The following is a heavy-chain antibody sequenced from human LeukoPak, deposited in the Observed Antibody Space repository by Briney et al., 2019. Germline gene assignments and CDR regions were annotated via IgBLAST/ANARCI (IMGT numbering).Heavy chain of an antibody. Sequence: GASGKVSCKASGITFTSYYIHWVRQAPGRGLEWMGKINPSGTITTYAPKYQGRVTVTKDTSTNTVYMELSSLRSDDTAVYYCALIAPPHNWGQGTLVTVSS. D-gene: IGHD6-13*01. CDR1: GITFTSYY. CDR3: ALIAPPHN. J-gene: IGHJ4*02. CDR2: INPSGTIT. V-gene: IGHV1-46*01.